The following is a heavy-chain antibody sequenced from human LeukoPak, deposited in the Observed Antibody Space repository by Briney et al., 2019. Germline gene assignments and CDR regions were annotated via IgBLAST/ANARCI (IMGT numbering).Heavy chain of an antibody. CDR3: ARHRSGWLQSSFDY. D-gene: IGHD5-24*01. CDR2: INHSGST. V-gene: IGHV4-34*01. J-gene: IGHJ4*02. Sequence: SETLSLTCAVYGGSFSGYYWSWIRQPPGKGLEWIGEINHSGSTNYNPSLKSRVTISVDTSKNQFSLKLTSVTAADTAVYYCARHRSGWLQSSFDYWGQGTLVTVSS. CDR1: GGSFSGYY.